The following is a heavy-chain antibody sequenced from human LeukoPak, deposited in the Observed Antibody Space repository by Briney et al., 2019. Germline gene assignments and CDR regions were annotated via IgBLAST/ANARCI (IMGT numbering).Heavy chain of an antibody. J-gene: IGHJ3*02. D-gene: IGHD3-10*01. V-gene: IGHV3-21*01. Sequence: GGSLRLSCAASGFTFSSYSMNWVRQAPGKGLEWVSSISSSSSYIYYADSVKGRFTISRDNAKNSLYPQMNSLRAEDTAVYYCARDGPLPFGESAFDIWGQGTMVTVSS. CDR2: ISSSSSYI. CDR3: ARDGPLPFGESAFDI. CDR1: GFTFSSYS.